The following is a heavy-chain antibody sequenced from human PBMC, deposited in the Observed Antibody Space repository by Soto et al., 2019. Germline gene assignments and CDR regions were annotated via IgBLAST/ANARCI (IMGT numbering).Heavy chain of an antibody. Sequence: SETLSLTCAVSGGSISSGGYSWSWIRQPPGKGLEWIGYIYHSGSTYYNPSLKSRVTISVDRSKNQFSLKLSSVTAADTAVYYCARRAQMAYATLFDYWGQGTLVTVSS. CDR1: GGSISSGGYS. D-gene: IGHD2-8*01. J-gene: IGHJ4*02. CDR2: IYHSGST. V-gene: IGHV4-30-2*01. CDR3: ARRAQMAYATLFDY.